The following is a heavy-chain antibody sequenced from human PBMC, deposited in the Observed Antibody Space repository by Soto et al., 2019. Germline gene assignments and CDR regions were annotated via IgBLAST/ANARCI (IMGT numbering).Heavy chain of an antibody. CDR2: IWYDGSNK. J-gene: IGHJ5*02. CDR3: ARDSSSLYYNWFDP. V-gene: IGHV3-33*01. Sequence: QVQLVESGGGVVQPGRSLRLSCAASGFTFSSYGMHWVRQAPGKGLEWVAVIWYDGSNKYYADSVKGRFTISRDNSKNTLYLQMNSLRAEDTAVYYCARDSSSLYYNWFDPWGQGTLVTVSS. CDR1: GFTFSSYG. D-gene: IGHD6-13*01.